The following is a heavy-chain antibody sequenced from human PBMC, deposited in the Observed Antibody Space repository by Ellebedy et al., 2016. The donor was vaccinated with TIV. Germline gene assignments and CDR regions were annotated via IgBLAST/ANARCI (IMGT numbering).Heavy chain of an antibody. V-gene: IGHV3-23*01. J-gene: IGHJ4*02. CDR3: AKVSSEGSRRDY. D-gene: IGHD3-10*01. CDR2: ISGSGGDT. CDR1: GFSFRTYA. Sequence: PGGSLRLSCAASGFSFRTYAMSWVRQAPGKGLEWVSSISGSGGDTYYADSVKGRFTLSRDNSKNTLYLQMNSLRAEDTAVYYCAKVSSEGSRRDYWGQGTLVTVSS.